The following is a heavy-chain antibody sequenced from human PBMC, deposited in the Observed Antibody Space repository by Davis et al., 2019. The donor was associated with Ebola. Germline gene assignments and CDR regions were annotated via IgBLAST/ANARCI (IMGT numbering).Heavy chain of an antibody. D-gene: IGHD4-17*01. CDR1: GGSISSYY. V-gene: IGHV4-59*01. Sequence: PSETLSLTCTVSGGSISSYYWSWIRQPPGKGLEWIGHIYYSGSTNYNPSLKSRVTISVDTSKNQFSLKLSSVTAADTAVYYCAREAGPIRVLDYWGQGTLVTVSS. CDR2: IYYSGST. CDR3: AREAGPIRVLDY. J-gene: IGHJ4*02.